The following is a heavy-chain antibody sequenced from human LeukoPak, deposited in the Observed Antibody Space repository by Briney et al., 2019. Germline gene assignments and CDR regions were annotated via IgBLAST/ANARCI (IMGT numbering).Heavy chain of an antibody. V-gene: IGHV5-51*01. D-gene: IGHD3-22*01. CDR1: GSSFTSYW. CDR2: IYPGDSDT. CDR3: ARLGGDDSSGYYPGY. J-gene: IGHJ4*02. Sequence: GESLKISCKGSGSSFTSYWIGWVRQLPGKGLEWMGIIYPGDSDTRYSPSFQGQVTFSADKSISTAYLQWSSLKASDTAMYYCARLGGDDSSGYYPGYWGQGTLVTVSS.